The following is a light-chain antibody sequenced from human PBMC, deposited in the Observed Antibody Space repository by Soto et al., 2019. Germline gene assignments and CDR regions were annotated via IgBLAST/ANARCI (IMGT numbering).Light chain of an antibody. Sequence: QSALTQPASVSGSPGQSITISCTGTSSDIGGYNYVSWYQHHPGRAPKLMIYEVSNRPSGVSNRFSGSKSGNTASLTISGLQAEDEADYYCSSNTSSSTSYVFGTGTKLTVL. CDR1: SSDIGGYNY. CDR3: SSNTSSSTSYV. V-gene: IGLV2-14*01. CDR2: EVS. J-gene: IGLJ1*01.